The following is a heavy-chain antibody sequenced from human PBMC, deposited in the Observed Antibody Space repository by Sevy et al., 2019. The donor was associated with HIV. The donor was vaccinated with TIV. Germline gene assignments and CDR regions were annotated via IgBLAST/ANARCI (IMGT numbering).Heavy chain of an antibody. D-gene: IGHD1-1*01. CDR1: GFTFSDAW. V-gene: IGHV3-15*01. CDR3: ACGTGTSDFDL. CDR2: IKSKTDSGTR. Sequence: GGSLRLSCATSGFTFSDAWMNWVRQAPGKGLEWVARIKSKTDSGTRDFAAPVKGRFTISRDDSKNTVYLQMTSLKDEDTGVYFCACGTGTSDFDLWGQGTLVTVSS. J-gene: IGHJ4*02.